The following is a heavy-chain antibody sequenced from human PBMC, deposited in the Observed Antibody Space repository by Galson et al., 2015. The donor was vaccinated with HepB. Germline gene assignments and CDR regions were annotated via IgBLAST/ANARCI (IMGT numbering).Heavy chain of an antibody. CDR1: GYSFTSYW. V-gene: IGHV5-51*03. J-gene: IGHJ4*02. CDR3: TGVVGGYSGYDYFDY. CDR2: VYPGDSLA. D-gene: IGHD5-12*01. Sequence: QSGAEVKKPGESLKISCKGSGYSFTSYWIGWVRQMPGKGLEWMGFVYPGDSLAMYSPSFQGQVTMSADRSINTAFLQWSSLKASDTAMYFCTGVVGGYSGYDYFDYWSQGTLVTVSS.